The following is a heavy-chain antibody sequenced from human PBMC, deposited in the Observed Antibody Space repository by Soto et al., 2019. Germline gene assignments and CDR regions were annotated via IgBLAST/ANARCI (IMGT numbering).Heavy chain of an antibody. CDR3: ARAYSVLGPRRADYYYG. CDR1: GCSFRTYD. CDR2: IGSADDP. D-gene: IGHD2-15*01. J-gene: IGHJ6*01. Sequence: GRSLSHSCAASGCSFRTYDKHWVRQVSGKGLEWVSAIGSADDPYYLGSVKGRFTISRENAKNSLYLQMNSLRAGDTAVYYCARAYSVLGPRRADYYYG. V-gene: IGHV3-13*05.